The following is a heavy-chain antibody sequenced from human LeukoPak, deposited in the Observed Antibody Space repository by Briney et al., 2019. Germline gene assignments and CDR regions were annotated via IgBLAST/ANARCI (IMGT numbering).Heavy chain of an antibody. Sequence: GASVKVSCKASGYIFTNFGISWVRQAPGQGLEWMGWISGYNGNTNHAQQFQGRVTMTTDTSTTTAYMELRILRSDDTAVYYCARDSSSWFYYFYGMDVWGQGTTVTVSS. CDR2: ISGYNGNT. J-gene: IGHJ6*02. V-gene: IGHV1-18*01. CDR3: ARDSSSWFYYFYGMDV. D-gene: IGHD6-13*01. CDR1: GYIFTNFG.